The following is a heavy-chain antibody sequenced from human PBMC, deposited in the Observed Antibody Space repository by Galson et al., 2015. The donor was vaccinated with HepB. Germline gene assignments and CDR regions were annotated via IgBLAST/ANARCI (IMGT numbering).Heavy chain of an antibody. V-gene: IGHV3-13*05. CDR2: IGTAGDP. J-gene: IGHJ3*02. CDR3: ARGRGDCGGDCSSHGAFDI. CDR1: GLTFSSYD. Sequence: SLRLSCAASGLTFSSYDMHWVRQATGKGLEWVSAIGTAGDPYYPGSVKGRFTISRENAKNSLYLQMNSLRAGDTAVYYCARGRGDCGGDCSSHGAFDIWGQGTMVTVSS. D-gene: IGHD2-21*02.